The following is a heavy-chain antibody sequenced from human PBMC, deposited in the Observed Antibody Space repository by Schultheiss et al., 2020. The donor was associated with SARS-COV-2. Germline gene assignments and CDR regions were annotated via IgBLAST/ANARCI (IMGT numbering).Heavy chain of an antibody. V-gene: IGHV3-7*01. D-gene: IGHD4-17*01. J-gene: IGHJ4*02. CDR3: ASHYGDHVAFDY. CDR1: GFSFSSYW. Sequence: GESLKISCAASGFSFSSYWMSWVRQAPGKGLEWVANIKQDGSEKYYVDSVKGRLTISRDNAKNSLYLQMNSLRAEDTAVYYCASHYGDHVAFDYWGQGTLVTVSS. CDR2: IKQDGSEK.